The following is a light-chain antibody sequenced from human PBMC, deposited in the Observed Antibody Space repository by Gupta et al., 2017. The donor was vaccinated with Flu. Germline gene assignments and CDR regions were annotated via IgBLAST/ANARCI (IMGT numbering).Light chain of an antibody. CDR3: SESDTSLSGWM. CDR2: INN. CDR1: SNNVGNQG. Sequence: QAGLTQPPSVSKGLRQTATLTCTGNSNNVGNQGAAWLQQHQGHHPKLLAYINNKRPSGISDKVSSSRSGNNASPLIAGLPPEDEADEYCSESDTSLSGWMLGGGTKLTVL. V-gene: IGLV10-54*01. J-gene: IGLJ3*02.